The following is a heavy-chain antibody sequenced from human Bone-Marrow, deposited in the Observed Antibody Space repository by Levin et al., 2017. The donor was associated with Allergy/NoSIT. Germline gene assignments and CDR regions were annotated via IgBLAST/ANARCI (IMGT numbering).Heavy chain of an antibody. CDR2: INWNGGST. CDR3: ARGDRERPPGIAVARFDY. CDR1: GFTFDDYG. D-gene: IGHD6-19*01. J-gene: IGHJ4*02. Sequence: GGSLRLSCAASGFTFDDYGMSWVRQAPGKGLEWVSGINWNGGSTGYADSVKGRFTISRDNAKNSLYLQMNSLRAEDTALYHCARGDRERPPGIAVARFDYWGQGTLVTVSS. V-gene: IGHV3-20*01.